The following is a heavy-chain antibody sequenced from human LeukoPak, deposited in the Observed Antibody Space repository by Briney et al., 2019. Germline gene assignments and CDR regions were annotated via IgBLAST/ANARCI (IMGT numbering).Heavy chain of an antibody. CDR3: AKDIVRCSSTSCYPEGYFDY. CDR2: ISWDGGST. D-gene: IGHD2-2*01. V-gene: IGHV3-43*01. J-gene: IGHJ4*02. CDR1: GFTFDDYT. Sequence: GRSLRLSCAASGFTFDDYTMHWVRQAPGKGLEWVSLISWDGGSTYYADSVKGRFTISRDNSKNSLYLQMNSLRTEDTALYYCAKDIVRCSSTSCYPEGYFDYWGQGTLVTVSS.